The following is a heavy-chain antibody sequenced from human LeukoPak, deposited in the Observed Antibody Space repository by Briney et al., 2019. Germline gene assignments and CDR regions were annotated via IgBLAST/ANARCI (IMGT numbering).Heavy chain of an antibody. V-gene: IGHV3-15*01. D-gene: IGHD6-19*01. CDR2: IKSKADGGTT. CDR1: GFTFSNAW. J-gene: IGHJ4*02. Sequence: GGSLRLSCAASGFTFSNAWMSWVRQAPGKGLEWVGRIKSKADGGTTDYAAPVKGRFTISRDDSKNTAYLQMNSLKTEDTAVYYCTGRIAVAGTAYWGQGTLVTVSS. CDR3: TGRIAVAGTAY.